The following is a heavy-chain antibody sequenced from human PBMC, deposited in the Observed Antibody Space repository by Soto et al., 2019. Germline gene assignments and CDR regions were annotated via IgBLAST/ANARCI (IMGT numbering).Heavy chain of an antibody. CDR1: GFIFRSYG. D-gene: IGHD4-17*01. CDR3: AKDHTSYGDYTGREYYFDY. CDR2: ISFDGGYE. Sequence: QVQLVKSGGGVVQPGRSLRLSCAASGFIFRSYGMHWVRQAPGKGLEWVTVISFDGGYESYADSVKGRFTISRDNSKDTVYLQMNSLRAEDTAVYYCAKDHTSYGDYTGREYYFDYWGQGNLVTVSS. V-gene: IGHV3-30*18. J-gene: IGHJ4*02.